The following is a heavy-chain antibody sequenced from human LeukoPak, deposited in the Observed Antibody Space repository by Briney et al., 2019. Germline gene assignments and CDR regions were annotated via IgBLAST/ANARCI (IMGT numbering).Heavy chain of an antibody. CDR3: ARVSKEMATICFDY. CDR2: IIPIFGTA. D-gene: IGHD5-24*01. CDR1: GGTFSSYA. Sequence: SVKVSCKASGGTFSSYAINWVRQAPGQGLEWMGGIIPIFGTANYAQKFQGRVTMTRDMSTSTVYMELSSLRSEDTAVYYCARVSKEMATICFDYWGQGTLVTVSS. J-gene: IGHJ4*02. V-gene: IGHV1-69*05.